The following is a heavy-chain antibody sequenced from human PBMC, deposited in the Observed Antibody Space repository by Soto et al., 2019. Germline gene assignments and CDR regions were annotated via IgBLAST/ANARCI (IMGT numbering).Heavy chain of an antibody. J-gene: IGHJ4*01. CDR2: ISGSGGST. V-gene: IGHV3-23*01. Sequence: GGSLRLSCAASGVSFSSYAMCWVRQAPGKGLEWVSAISGSGGSTYYADSVKGRFTISRDNSKNTLYLQMNSLRAEDTAVYYCANDHPGIGGPWHYFSYWGRGTLVTVSS. CDR1: GVSFSSYA. D-gene: IGHD6-13*01. CDR3: ANDHPGIGGPWHYFSY.